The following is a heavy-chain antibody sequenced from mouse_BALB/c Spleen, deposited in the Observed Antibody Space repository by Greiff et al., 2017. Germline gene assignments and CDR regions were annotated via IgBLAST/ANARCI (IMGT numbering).Heavy chain of an antibody. CDR2: ISYSGST. CDR3: ARVDYDGAWFAY. CDR1: GDSITSGY. J-gene: IGHJ3*01. Sequence: EVKLLESGPSLVKPSQSLSLSCSVTGDSITSGYWNWIRKFPGNKLEYMGYISYSGSTYYNPSLKSRTTITRDTSKNQYYLQLNSVTTEDTATYYCARVDYDGAWFAYWGQGTLVTVSA. D-gene: IGHD2-4*01. V-gene: IGHV3-8*02.